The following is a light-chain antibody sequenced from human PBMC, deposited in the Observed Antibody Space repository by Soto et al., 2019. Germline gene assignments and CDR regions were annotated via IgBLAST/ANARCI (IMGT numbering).Light chain of an antibody. CDR2: GAS. CDR1: QSVSSNF. V-gene: IGKV3-20*01. J-gene: IGKJ1*01. CDR3: QQYGISPRT. Sequence: EIVLTQSPGTLSLSPGKSATLSCRASQSVSSNFLAWFQQKPGQAPRLLIYGASSRATGIPDRFSGSGSGTDFTLTISRLEPEDFAVYYCQQYGISPRTFGQGTKVEIK.